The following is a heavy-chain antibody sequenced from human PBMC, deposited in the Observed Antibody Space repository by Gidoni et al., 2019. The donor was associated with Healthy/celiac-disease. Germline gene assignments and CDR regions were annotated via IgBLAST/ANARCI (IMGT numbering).Heavy chain of an antibody. CDR1: GFTVSSNY. V-gene: IGHV3-66*01. D-gene: IGHD3-22*01. J-gene: IGHJ3*01. Sequence: EVQLVESGGGLVQPGGSLRLSCAASGFTVSSNYMSWVRQAPGKGLEWVSVIYSGGSTYYADSVKGRFTISRDNSKNTLYLQMNSLRAEDTAVYYCAKHEGLEYYYDAGLPYWGQGTMVTVSS. CDR3: AKHEGLEYYYDAGLPY. CDR2: IYSGGST.